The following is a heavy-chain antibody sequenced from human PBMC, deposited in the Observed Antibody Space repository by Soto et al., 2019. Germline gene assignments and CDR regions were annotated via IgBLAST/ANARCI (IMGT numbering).Heavy chain of an antibody. CDR3: ASFSSIVVPGVIMGFDS. CDR1: GYTFTSYY. J-gene: IGHJ4*02. D-gene: IGHD2-2*01. V-gene: IGHV1-46*01. CDR2: INPTAGRT. Sequence: QLQLVQSGAEVKKPGASVKVACKASGYTFTSYYLHWVRQAPGQGLEWMGIINPTAGRTTYSKEFEGRVTMTRETSTSTVYMELSSLRSEDAAVYYCASFSSIVVPGVIMGFDSCGKGNLVTVSS.